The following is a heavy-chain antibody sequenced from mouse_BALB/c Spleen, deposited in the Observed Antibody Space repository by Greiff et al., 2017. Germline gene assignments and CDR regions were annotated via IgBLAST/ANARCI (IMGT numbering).Heavy chain of an antibody. CDR1: GYTFTSYY. V-gene: IGHV1S56*01. CDR3: ARRGGRYYFDD. J-gene: IGHJ2*01. CDR2: IYPGDGST. Sequence: QVQLQQSGPELVKPWASVTMSCKASGYTFTSYYIHWVKQRPGQGLEWIGWIYPGDGSTKYNEKFKGKTTLTADKSSSTAYMLLSSLTSEDSAIYFCARRGGRYYFDDWGQGTTLTVSS.